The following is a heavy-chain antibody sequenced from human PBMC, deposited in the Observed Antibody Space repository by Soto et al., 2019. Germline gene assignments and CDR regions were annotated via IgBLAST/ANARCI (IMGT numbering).Heavy chain of an antibody. J-gene: IGHJ4*02. D-gene: IGHD2-2*01. CDR3: ARVDHYCSSTSCYYPDF. Sequence: QVQLQESGPGLVKPSQTLSLTCTVSGGSISGGGYYWSWIRQHPGKGLEWIGYIHYSGSTYYNPSLKSRVTISVDTSKNQFSLKLSSVTAADTAVYYCARVDHYCSSTSCYYPDFWGQGILVTVSS. CDR1: GGSISGGGYY. V-gene: IGHV4-31*03. CDR2: IHYSGST.